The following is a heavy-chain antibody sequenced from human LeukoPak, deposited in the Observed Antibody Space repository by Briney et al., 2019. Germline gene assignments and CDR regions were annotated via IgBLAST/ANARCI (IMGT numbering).Heavy chain of an antibody. J-gene: IGHJ4*02. CDR1: GSSFTSYW. D-gene: IGHD3-22*01. V-gene: IGHV5-51*01. CDR3: ARRYDSTPLFDY. Sequence: GASLQISCQGSGSSFTSYWIGWVRQLPGKGVEWMGIIYPGDSDTRYSPSFQAQVTISADKSISTAYLQWSSLKASDTAMYYCARRYDSTPLFDYWGQGTLVTVSS. CDR2: IYPGDSDT.